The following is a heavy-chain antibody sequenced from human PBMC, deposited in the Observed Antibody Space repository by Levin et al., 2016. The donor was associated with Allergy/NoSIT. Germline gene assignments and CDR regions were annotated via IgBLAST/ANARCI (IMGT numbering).Heavy chain of an antibody. Sequence: GESLKISCAASGFTFSSYAMSWVRQAPGKGLEWVSAISGSGGSTYYADSVKGRFTISRDNSKNTLYLQMNSLRAEDTAVYYCANGKLGTSIGTDYWGQGTLVTVSS. CDR3: ANGKLGTSIGTDY. CDR2: ISGSGGST. CDR1: GFTFSSYA. V-gene: IGHV3-23*01. J-gene: IGHJ4*02. D-gene: IGHD7-27*01.